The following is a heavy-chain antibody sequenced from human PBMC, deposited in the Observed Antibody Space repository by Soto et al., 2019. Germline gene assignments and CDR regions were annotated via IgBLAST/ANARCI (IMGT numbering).Heavy chain of an antibody. CDR2: IDPSGGGT. D-gene: IGHD2-15*01. CDR3: ARDRVDCSGGNCWRSVEDT. V-gene: IGHV1-46*01. CDR1: GYTFTNYY. J-gene: IGHJ5*02. Sequence: QVQLVQSGAEVKKPGASVKVSCKASGYTFTNYYMHWVRQAPGQGLEWMGIIDPSGGGTTYAQKFQGRLTVTRHTSTSTVYMELSSLRSEDTAVYYCARDRVDCSGGNCWRSVEDTWGQGTLVTVSS.